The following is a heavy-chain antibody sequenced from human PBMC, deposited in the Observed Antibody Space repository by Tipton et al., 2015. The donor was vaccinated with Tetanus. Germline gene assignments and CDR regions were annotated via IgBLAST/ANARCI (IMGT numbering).Heavy chain of an antibody. CDR2: IDWDDDK. CDR1: GFSLSTSGMC. J-gene: IGHJ6*02. Sequence: LVKPSQTLTLTCTFSGFSLSTSGMCVSWIRQPPGKDLEWLALIDWDDDKYYSTSLKTRLTISKDTSKNQVVLTMTNMDPVDTATYYCARIRFGELWGRGMDVWGQGTTVTVSS. CDR3: ARIRFGELWGRGMDV. D-gene: IGHD3-10*01. V-gene: IGHV2-70*01.